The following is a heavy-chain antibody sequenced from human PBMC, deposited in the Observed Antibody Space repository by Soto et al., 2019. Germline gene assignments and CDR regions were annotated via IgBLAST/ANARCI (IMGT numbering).Heavy chain of an antibody. J-gene: IGHJ4*02. CDR3: ARDLDYDFYDF. Sequence: ASVKVSCKSSEYTFTNYYMHWVRQAPGQGLEWMGKVNPSGGGTRYAQNFQGRVTMTRDTSTSTIYMELSNLRSEDTAIYYCARDLDYDFYDFWGQGTLVTVSS. CDR2: VNPSGGGT. V-gene: IGHV1-46*01. CDR1: EYTFTNYY. D-gene: IGHD3-3*01.